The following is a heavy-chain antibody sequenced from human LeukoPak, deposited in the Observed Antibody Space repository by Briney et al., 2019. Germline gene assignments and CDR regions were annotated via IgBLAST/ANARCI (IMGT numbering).Heavy chain of an antibody. CDR1: GGSLSGYY. Sequence: LETLSLTCGVYGGSLSGYYWSWIRQPPGKGLEWIGEITDSGNSDYNPSLKSRVTISIDTSKNEFSLNLRSVTAADTAVYFCARGRIQVWLSVNWFDPWGQGTQVAVSS. D-gene: IGHD3-9*01. V-gene: IGHV4-34*01. CDR2: ITDSGNS. J-gene: IGHJ5*02. CDR3: ARGRIQVWLSVNWFDP.